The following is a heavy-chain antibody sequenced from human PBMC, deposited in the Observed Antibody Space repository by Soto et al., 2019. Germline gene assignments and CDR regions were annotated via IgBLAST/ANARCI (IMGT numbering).Heavy chain of an antibody. Sequence: GGSLRLSCAASGFTFSSYSMNWVRQAPGKGLEWVSSISSSSSYIYYADSVKGRFTISRDNAKNSLYLQMNSLRAEDTAVYYCARDGTQYYGAGSYYEVYYYGMDVWGQGTRVTVSS. J-gene: IGHJ6*02. CDR2: ISSSSSYI. CDR1: GFTFSSYS. D-gene: IGHD3-10*01. V-gene: IGHV3-21*01. CDR3: ARDGTQYYGAGSYYEVYYYGMDV.